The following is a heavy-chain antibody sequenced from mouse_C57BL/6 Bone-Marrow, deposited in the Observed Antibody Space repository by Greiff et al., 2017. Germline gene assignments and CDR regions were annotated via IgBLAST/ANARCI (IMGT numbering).Heavy chain of an antibody. V-gene: IGHV1-26*01. Sequence: EVQLVESGPELVKPGASVKISCKASGYTFTDYYMNWVKQSHGKSLEWIGDINPNNGGTSYNQKFKGKATLTVDKSSSTAYMELRSLTSEDSAVYYCARFYGSSEDAMDYWGQGTSVTVSS. J-gene: IGHJ4*01. CDR1: GYTFTDYY. D-gene: IGHD1-1*01. CDR3: ARFYGSSEDAMDY. CDR2: INPNNGGT.